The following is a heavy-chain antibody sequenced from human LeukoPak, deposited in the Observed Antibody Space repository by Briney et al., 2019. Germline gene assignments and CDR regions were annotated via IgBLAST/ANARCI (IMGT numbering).Heavy chain of an antibody. Sequence: ASVKVSCKASGGTFSSYAISWVRQAPGQGLGWMGGIIPIFGTANYAQKFQGRVTITTDESTSTAYMELSSLRSEDTAVYYCARGASNWNYYYMDVWGKGTTVTVSS. D-gene: IGHD1-1*01. V-gene: IGHV1-69*05. J-gene: IGHJ6*03. CDR2: IIPIFGTA. CDR3: ARGASNWNYYYMDV. CDR1: GGTFSSYA.